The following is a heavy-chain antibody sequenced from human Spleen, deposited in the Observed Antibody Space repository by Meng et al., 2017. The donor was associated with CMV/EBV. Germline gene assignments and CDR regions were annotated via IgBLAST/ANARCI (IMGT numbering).Heavy chain of an antibody. V-gene: IGHV3-48*04. Sequence: GGSLRLSCAASGFTFSSYSMNWVRQAPGKGLEWVSYISSSSSTIYYADSVKGRFTISRDNAKNSLYLQMNSLRAEDTAVYYCARGPQQARVGGYYYYGMDVWGQGTTVTVSS. CDR3: ARGPQQARVGGYYYYGMDV. CDR2: ISSSSSTI. CDR1: GFTFSSYS. J-gene: IGHJ6*02. D-gene: IGHD1-26*01.